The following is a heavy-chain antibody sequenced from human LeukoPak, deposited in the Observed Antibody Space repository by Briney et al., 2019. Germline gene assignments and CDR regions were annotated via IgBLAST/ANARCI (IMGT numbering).Heavy chain of an antibody. Sequence: ASVKVSCKASGYTYTSYGISWVRQAPGQGLEWMGWMNPISGNTGHAQKFQGRVTMTRDTSISTAYMELSSLRSEDTAVYYCARGPPIRGYRYGYDTGYYYSYSMDVWGKGTTVTISS. CDR3: ARGPPIRGYRYGYDTGYYYSYSMDV. D-gene: IGHD5-18*01. V-gene: IGHV1-8*01. J-gene: IGHJ6*03. CDR2: MNPISGNT. CDR1: GYTYTSYG.